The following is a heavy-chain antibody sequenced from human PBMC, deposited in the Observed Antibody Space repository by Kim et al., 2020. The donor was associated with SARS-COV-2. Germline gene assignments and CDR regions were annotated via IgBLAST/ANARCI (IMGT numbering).Heavy chain of an antibody. CDR1: GGSISDSSYY. CDR2: ISYSGNT. Sequence: SETLSLTCTVSGGSISDSSYYWGWMRQSPGTGLEWIGSISYSGNTYYNPSLKSRVTISADTSKNQLYLRLSSVTAADSAVYYCARYKRYGDTGWDSWGQGVLVTVSS. J-gene: IGHJ4*02. D-gene: IGHD6-19*01. CDR3: ARYKRYGDTGWDS. V-gene: IGHV4-39*01.